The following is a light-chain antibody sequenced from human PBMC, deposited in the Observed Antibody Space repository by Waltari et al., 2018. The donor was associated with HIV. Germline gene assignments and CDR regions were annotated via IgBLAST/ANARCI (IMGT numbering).Light chain of an antibody. CDR2: SAT. J-gene: IGKJ1*01. CDR1: QSVSRS. Sequence: DIQMTQSPPTLSASVGDSVTITCRASQSVSRSLDWYQQRPGKAPSLLIYSATTLQSGVPSRFSGSGSGTEFTLTISGLQPDDFATYYCQQYTTFSRTFGQGT. V-gene: IGKV1-5*01. CDR3: QQYTTFSRT.